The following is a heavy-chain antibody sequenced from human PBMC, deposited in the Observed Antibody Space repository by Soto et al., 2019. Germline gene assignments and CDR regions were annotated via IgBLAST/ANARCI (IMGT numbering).Heavy chain of an antibody. CDR1: GGSISSGDYY. D-gene: IGHD7-27*01. V-gene: IGHV4-30-4*01. CDR2: IYYSGST. Sequence: SETLSLTCTVSGGSISSGDYYWSWIRQPPGKGLEWIGYIYYSGSTYYNPSLKSRVTISVDTSKNQFSLNLSSVTAADTAVYYCARRWGPGFDYWGQGTLVTVSS. J-gene: IGHJ4*02. CDR3: ARRWGPGFDY.